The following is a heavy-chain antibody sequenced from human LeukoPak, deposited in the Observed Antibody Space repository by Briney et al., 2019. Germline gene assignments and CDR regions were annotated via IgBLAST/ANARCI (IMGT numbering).Heavy chain of an antibody. CDR1: GFFVSSGYY. Sequence: SETLSLTCSVSGFFVSSGYYWGWIRQPPGKGLEWIGSIYHRGTTYYNPSLKSRVTISVDTSKNQFSLKLSSMTAADTAVYYCARGYCSGGSCYSYYYYNYMDVWGKGTTVTVSS. D-gene: IGHD2-15*01. V-gene: IGHV4-38-2*02. J-gene: IGHJ6*03. CDR3: ARGYCSGGSCYSYYYYNYMDV. CDR2: IYHRGTT.